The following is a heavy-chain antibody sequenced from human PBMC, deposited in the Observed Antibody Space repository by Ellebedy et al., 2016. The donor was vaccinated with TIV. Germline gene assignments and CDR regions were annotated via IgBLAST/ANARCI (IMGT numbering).Heavy chain of an antibody. J-gene: IGHJ4*02. CDR3: TTRRTTTNED. CDR2: IKEDGSQT. V-gene: IGHV3-7*03. Sequence: GESLKISCATSGFTFSTYWMAWVRQAPGKGLEWVANIKEDGSQTYYVGSVKGRFTISRDNAKNSLYLQMNSLRADDTAVYYCTTRRTTTNEDWGQGTLVTVSS. CDR1: GFTFSTYW. D-gene: IGHD2-8*01.